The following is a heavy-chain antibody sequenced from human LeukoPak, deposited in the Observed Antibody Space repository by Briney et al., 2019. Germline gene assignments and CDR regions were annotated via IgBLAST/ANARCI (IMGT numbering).Heavy chain of an antibody. CDR3: ARAGYSYGLDSYYYYYMDV. CDR2: IIPIFGTA. Sequence: SVKVSCKASGGTFSSYAISWVRQAPGQGLEWMGGIIPIFGTANYAQKFQGRVTITADESTSTAYMELSSLRSEDTAVYYCARAGYSYGLDSYYYYYMDVWGKGTTVTISS. J-gene: IGHJ6*03. V-gene: IGHV1-69*13. CDR1: GGTFSSYA. D-gene: IGHD5-18*01.